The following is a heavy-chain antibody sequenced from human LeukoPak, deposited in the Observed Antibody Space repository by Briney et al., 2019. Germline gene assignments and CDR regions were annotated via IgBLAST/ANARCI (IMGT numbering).Heavy chain of an antibody. J-gene: IGHJ4*02. D-gene: IGHD6-19*01. CDR1: GFTVSSNY. Sequence: TGGSLRLSCAASGFTVSSNYMSWVRQAPGKGLEWVSVIYSGGSTYYADSVKGRFTISRDNSKNTLYLQMNSLRAEDTAVYYCAKGPIAVAGAGYWGQGTLVTVSS. CDR2: IYSGGST. V-gene: IGHV3-53*01. CDR3: AKGPIAVAGAGY.